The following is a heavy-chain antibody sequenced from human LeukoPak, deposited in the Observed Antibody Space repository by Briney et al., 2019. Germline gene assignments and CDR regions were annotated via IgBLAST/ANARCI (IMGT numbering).Heavy chain of an antibody. Sequence: SETLSLTCTVSGGSISSHYWSWIRQPPGKGLEWIGYIYYSGSTNYNPSLKSRVTISVDTSKNQFSLKLSSATAADTAVYYCARWMRGPATVTTKTDWFDPWGQGTLVTVSS. J-gene: IGHJ5*02. CDR2: IYYSGST. CDR1: GGSISSHY. D-gene: IGHD4-11*01. CDR3: ARWMRGPATVTTKTDWFDP. V-gene: IGHV4-59*11.